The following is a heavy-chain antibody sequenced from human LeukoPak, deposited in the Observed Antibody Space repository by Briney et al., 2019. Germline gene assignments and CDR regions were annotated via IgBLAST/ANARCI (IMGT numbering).Heavy chain of an antibody. Sequence: GGYLRLARAASGFTFSTYSMDWVRQAPGKGLEWVSSISSSSSYIYYADSVKSRFTISRDNAKNSLYLQMNSLRAEDTAVYYCAMEGYSGNYPAYWGQGTLVTVSS. J-gene: IGHJ4*02. D-gene: IGHD1-26*01. CDR1: GFTFSTYS. CDR2: ISSSSSYI. V-gene: IGHV3-21*01. CDR3: AMEGYSGNYPAY.